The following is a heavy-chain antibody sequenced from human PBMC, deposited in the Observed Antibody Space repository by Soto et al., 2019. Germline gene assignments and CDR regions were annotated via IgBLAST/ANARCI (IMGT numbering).Heavy chain of an antibody. CDR2: IWYDGSNK. J-gene: IGHJ3*02. CDR1: GFTFSSYG. D-gene: IGHD3-22*01. Sequence: QVQLVESGGGVAQPGRSLRLSCAASGFTFSSYGMHWVRQAPGKGLEWVAVIWYDGSNKYYADSVKGRFTISRDNSKNTLYLQMNSLRAEDTAVYYCARDFEYYYDSSGYYYSGSAFDIWGQGTMVTVSS. CDR3: ARDFEYYYDSSGYYYSGSAFDI. V-gene: IGHV3-33*01.